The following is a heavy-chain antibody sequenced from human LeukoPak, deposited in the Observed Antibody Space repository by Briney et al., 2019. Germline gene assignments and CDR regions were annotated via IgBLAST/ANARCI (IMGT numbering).Heavy chain of an antibody. D-gene: IGHD3-16*01. CDR1: GLTFSNYA. V-gene: IGHV3-23*01. CDR2: VSGSGGST. Sequence: PGGSLRLSCAASGLTFSNYAMSWVRQAPGKGLEWVSAVSGSGGSTYSADSMKGRFTISRDNSKNTLYLQMNSLRAEDTAVYYCANIPTMITVGGRGFGRWGQGTLVTVSS. CDR3: ANIPTMITVGGRGFGR. J-gene: IGHJ5*02.